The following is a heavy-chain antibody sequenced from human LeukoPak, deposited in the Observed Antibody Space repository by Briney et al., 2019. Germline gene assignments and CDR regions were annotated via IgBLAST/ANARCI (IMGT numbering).Heavy chain of an antibody. CDR2: IRGSGGST. V-gene: IGHV3-23*01. CDR1: GFTFSSDG. CDR3: AKDHQSGGYFDWLPPGAFDI. Sequence: SGGSLRLSCAAAGFTFSSDGMSWVRQAPGKGLEWVSAIRGSGGSTYYADSVKGRFTISRDNSKNTLYLQMNSRRAEDTAVYYCAKDHQSGGYFDWLPPGAFDIWGQGTMVTVSS. J-gene: IGHJ3*02. D-gene: IGHD3-9*01.